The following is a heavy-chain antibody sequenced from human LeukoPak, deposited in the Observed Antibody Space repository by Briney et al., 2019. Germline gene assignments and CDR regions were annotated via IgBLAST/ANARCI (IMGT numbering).Heavy chain of an antibody. Sequence: GGALRLSCAASGFTFSSYSMNWVRQAPGKGLEWVSSISSSGSYIYYADSVKGRFTISRDNAKNSLYLQMNSLRAEDTAVYYCARDRNSWNDVAFDIWGQGTMVTVSS. CDR1: GFTFSSYS. D-gene: IGHD1-20*01. J-gene: IGHJ3*02. V-gene: IGHV3-21*01. CDR2: ISSSGSYI. CDR3: ARDRNSWNDVAFDI.